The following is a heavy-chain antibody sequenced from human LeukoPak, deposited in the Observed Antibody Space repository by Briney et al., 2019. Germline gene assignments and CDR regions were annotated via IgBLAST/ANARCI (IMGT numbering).Heavy chain of an antibody. CDR3: AREAAAGTDY. J-gene: IGHJ4*02. CDR2: INHSGST. V-gene: IGHV4-34*01. CDR1: GGSFSGYY. D-gene: IGHD6-13*01. Sequence: SETLSLTCAVYGGSFSGYYWSWIRQPPGKGLEWIGEINHSGSTNYNPSLKSRVTISVDTSKNQFSLKLSSVTAADTAVYYCAREAAAGTDYWGQGTLVTVSS.